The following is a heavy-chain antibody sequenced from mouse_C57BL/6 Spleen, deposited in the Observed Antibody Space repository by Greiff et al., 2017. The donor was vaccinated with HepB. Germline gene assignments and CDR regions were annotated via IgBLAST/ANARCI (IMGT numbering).Heavy chain of an antibody. CDR2: IDPSDSYT. Sequence: VQLQQPGAELVKPGASVKLSCKASGYTFTSYWMQWVKQRPGQGLEWIGEIDPSDSYTNYNQKFKGKATLTVDTSSSTAYMQLSSLTSEDSAVYYCARKGMITTVYYYAMDYWGQGTSVTVSS. CDR1: GYTFTSYW. D-gene: IGHD2-4*01. V-gene: IGHV1-50*01. J-gene: IGHJ4*01. CDR3: ARKGMITTVYYYAMDY.